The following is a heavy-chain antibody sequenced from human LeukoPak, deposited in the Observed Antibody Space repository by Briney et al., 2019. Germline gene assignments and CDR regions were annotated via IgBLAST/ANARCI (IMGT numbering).Heavy chain of an antibody. CDR1: GFTFSSHA. J-gene: IGHJ4*02. CDR3: ATSTVTRGRVVDY. Sequence: GGSLRLSCAASGFTFSSHAMSWVRQAPGKGLEWVSAISCSGGNTYYADSVKGRFTNSRDNSKNKLYLQMNAVRAEDTAVYYCATSTVTRGRVVDYWGQGTLVTVSS. CDR2: ISCSGGNT. V-gene: IGHV3-23*01. D-gene: IGHD4-17*01.